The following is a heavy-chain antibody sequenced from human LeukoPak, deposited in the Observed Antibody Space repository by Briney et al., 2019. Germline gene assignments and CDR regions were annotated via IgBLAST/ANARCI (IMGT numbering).Heavy chain of an antibody. CDR3: ARGLNGGNRNYYYYYMDV. CDR1: GGTFSSYA. CDR2: IIPIFGTA. Sequence: SVKVSCKASGGTFSSYAISWVRQAPGQGLEWMGGIIPIFGTANYAQKFQGRVTITTDESTSTAYMELSSLRSEDTAVYYCARGLNGGNRNYYYYYMDVWAKGPRSPSL. J-gene: IGHJ6*03. V-gene: IGHV1-69*05. D-gene: IGHD4-23*01.